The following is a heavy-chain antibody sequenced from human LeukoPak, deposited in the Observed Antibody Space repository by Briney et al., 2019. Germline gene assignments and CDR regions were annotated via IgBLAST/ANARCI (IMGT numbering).Heavy chain of an antibody. CDR2: ISSSSSYI. V-gene: IGHV3-21*01. D-gene: IGHD2-2*01. J-gene: IGHJ6*03. CDR3: AREKQVVPAADATDMDV. CDR1: GFTLSSYS. Sequence: GGSLRLSCAASGFTLSSYSMNWVRQAPGKGLEWVSSISSSSSYIYYADSVKGRFTISRDNAKNSLYLQMNSLRAEDTAVYYCAREKQVVPAADATDMDVWGKGTAVTVSS.